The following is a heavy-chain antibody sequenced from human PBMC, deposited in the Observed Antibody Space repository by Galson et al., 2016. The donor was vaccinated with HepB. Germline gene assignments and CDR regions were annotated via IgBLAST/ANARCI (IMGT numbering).Heavy chain of an antibody. CDR3: ASAGFCSGVSCYSEGGFDY. V-gene: IGHV1-3*01. J-gene: IGHJ4*02. D-gene: IGHD2-15*01. CDR1: GYSFRSYV. Sequence: SVKVSCKASGYSFRSYVIHWVRQAPGQRLEWMGWINAGNGNTKYSQKFQGRVTITRDTSASTAFMELSSLRSEDTAVYYCASAGFCSGVSCYSEGGFDYWGQGTLVTVSS. CDR2: INAGNGNT.